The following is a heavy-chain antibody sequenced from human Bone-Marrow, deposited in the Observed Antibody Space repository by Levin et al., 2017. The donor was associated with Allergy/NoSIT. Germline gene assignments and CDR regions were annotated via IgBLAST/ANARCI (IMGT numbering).Heavy chain of an antibody. CDR2: ISGGGDRT. CDR1: GFDFSDYV. J-gene: IGHJ4*02. D-gene: IGHD6-19*01. Sequence: GGSLRLSCAASGFDFSDYVMRWVRQAPGKGLEWVSDISGGGDRTLYADSVKGRFTISRDNSKNTLYLQMNSLIVEETALYYCAKDKFTWDSSGYPSDYWGQGTLVTVSS. V-gene: IGHV3-23*01. CDR3: AKDKFTWDSSGYPSDY.